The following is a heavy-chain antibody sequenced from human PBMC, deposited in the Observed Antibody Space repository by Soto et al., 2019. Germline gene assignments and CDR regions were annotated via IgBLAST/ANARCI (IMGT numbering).Heavy chain of an antibody. CDR3: ARDLGYCSGGSCPSADWFDP. Sequence: GGSLRLSCAASGFTFSSYWMSWVRQAPGKGLEWVANIKQDGSEKYYVDSVKGRFTISRDNAKNSLYLQMNSLRAEDTAVYYCARDLGYCSGGSCPSADWFDPWGQGTLVTVSS. D-gene: IGHD2-15*01. CDR2: IKQDGSEK. V-gene: IGHV3-7*05. J-gene: IGHJ5*02. CDR1: GFTFSSYW.